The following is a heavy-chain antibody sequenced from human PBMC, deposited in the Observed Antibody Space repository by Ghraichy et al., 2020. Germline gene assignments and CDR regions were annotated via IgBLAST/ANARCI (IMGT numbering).Heavy chain of an antibody. J-gene: IGHJ2*01. D-gene: IGHD5-18*01. CDR2: ISGRGDNT. CDR1: GFTFTSYA. V-gene: IGHV3-23*01. Sequence: GGSLRLSCAASGFTFTSYAMSWVRPAPGKGLEWVSAISGRGDNTNDADSVKGRFTISRDNSNNTLGLQMNSLTVEDTAIYYCAKVRLWLRDFDLWGRGTLVTVYS. CDR3: AKVRLWLRDFDL.